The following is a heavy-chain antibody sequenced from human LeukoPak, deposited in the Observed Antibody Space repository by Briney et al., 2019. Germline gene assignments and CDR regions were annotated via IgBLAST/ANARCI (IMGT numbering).Heavy chain of an antibody. CDR3: ARGGVTGTTFWFDP. D-gene: IGHD1-20*01. Sequence: SETLSLTCTVSGGSISSYYWSWIRQPPGKGLGWIGYIYYSGSTNYNPSLKSRVTISVDTSKNQFSLKLSSVTAADTAVYYCARGGVTGTTFWFDPWGQGTLVTVSS. CDR1: GGSISSYY. CDR2: IYYSGST. J-gene: IGHJ5*02. V-gene: IGHV4-59*01.